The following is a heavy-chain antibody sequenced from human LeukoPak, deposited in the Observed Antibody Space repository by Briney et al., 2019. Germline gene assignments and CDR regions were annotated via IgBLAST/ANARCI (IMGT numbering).Heavy chain of an antibody. CDR2: IYYSGCT. CDR1: GGSISSYY. J-gene: IGHJ4*02. D-gene: IGHD3-10*01. Sequence: SETLSLTCTVSGGSISSYYWSWIRQPPGKGLEWIGYIYYSGCTNYNPSLKSRVTISVDTSKNQFSLKLSSVTAADTAVYYCARAGFGELSPYFDYWGQGTLVTVSS. CDR3: ARAGFGELSPYFDY. V-gene: IGHV4-59*01.